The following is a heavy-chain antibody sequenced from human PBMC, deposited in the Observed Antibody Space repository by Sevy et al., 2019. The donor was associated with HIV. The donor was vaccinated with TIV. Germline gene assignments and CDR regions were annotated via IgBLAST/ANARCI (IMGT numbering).Heavy chain of an antibody. CDR2: IYTSGST. D-gene: IGHD6-19*01. J-gene: IGHJ3*02. Sequence: SETLSLTCTVSGGSISSYYWSWIRQPAGKGLEWIGRIYTSGSTNYNPSLKSRITTPVATSKNQFSLKLSSVTAADTAVYNSGREWKVRAAHQVAVAGTGGFDIWGQGTMVTVSS. V-gene: IGHV4-4*07. CDR3: GREWKVRAAHQVAVAGTGGFDI. CDR1: GGSISSYY.